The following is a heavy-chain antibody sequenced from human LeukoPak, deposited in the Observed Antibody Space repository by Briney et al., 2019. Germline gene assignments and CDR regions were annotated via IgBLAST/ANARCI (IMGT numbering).Heavy chain of an antibody. V-gene: IGHV1-69*05. Sequence: ASVKVSCKASGGTFSSYAISWVRQAPGQGLEGMGGIIPIFGTANYAQKFQGRVTITTDESTSTAYMELSSLRSEDTAVYYCARSRRRNTYYDFWSGYPAFDYWGQGTLVTVSS. CDR1: GGTFSSYA. D-gene: IGHD3-3*01. CDR3: ARSRRRNTYYDFWSGYPAFDY. CDR2: IIPIFGTA. J-gene: IGHJ4*02.